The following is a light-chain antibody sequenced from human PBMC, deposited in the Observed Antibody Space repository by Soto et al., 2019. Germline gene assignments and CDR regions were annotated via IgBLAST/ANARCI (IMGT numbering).Light chain of an antibody. J-gene: IGLJ1*01. CDR3: RSYTRSGSLI. Sequence: QSALTQPGSGSGSTGRSMTIPCDGNSGDIGDYNYVSWYQQHPGKVPKVIIYDVSNRPSGVSYRFSGTKSGNTASLTVSGLHAEDEADYFRSYTRSGSLIFGTGTKVPVL. CDR2: DVS. V-gene: IGLV2-14*01. CDR1: SGDIGDYNY.